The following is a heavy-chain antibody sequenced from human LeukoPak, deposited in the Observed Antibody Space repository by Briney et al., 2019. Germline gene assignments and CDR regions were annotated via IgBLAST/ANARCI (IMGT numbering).Heavy chain of an antibody. J-gene: IGHJ4*02. D-gene: IGHD5-24*01. Sequence: SETLSLTCTVSGGSISSSSYYWGWIRQPPGKGLEWIGYIYYSGSTNYNPSLKSRVTISVDTSKNQFSLKLSSVTAADTAVYYCARGAMTTTSTFDYWGQGTLVTVSS. V-gene: IGHV4-61*05. CDR1: GGSISSSSYY. CDR3: ARGAMTTTSTFDY. CDR2: IYYSGST.